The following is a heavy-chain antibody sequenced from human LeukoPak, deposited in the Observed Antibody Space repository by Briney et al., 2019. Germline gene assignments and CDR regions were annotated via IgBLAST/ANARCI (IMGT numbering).Heavy chain of an antibody. CDR2: ISSSSTI. Sequence: GGSLRLSCAASGFTFSSYSMNWVRQAPGKGLEWVSYISSSSTIYYADSVKGRFTISRDNAKNSLYLQMNSLRAEDTAVYYCAKEYSSSSYYFEYWGQGTLVTVSS. D-gene: IGHD6-6*01. J-gene: IGHJ4*02. CDR3: AKEYSSSSYYFEY. CDR1: GFTFSSYS. V-gene: IGHV3-48*01.